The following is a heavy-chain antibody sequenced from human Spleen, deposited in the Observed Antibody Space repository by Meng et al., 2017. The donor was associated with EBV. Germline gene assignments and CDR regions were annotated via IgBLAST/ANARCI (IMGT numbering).Heavy chain of an antibody. CDR1: GGSFRGSY. D-gene: IGHD1-26*01. V-gene: IGHV4-34*01. CDR3: ARGALGRYYDY. Sequence: QVQLQQWGAGLLKPSETLSLTCAVSGGSFRGSYWTWVRQPPGKGLEWIGDINQSGATNYSPSLRSRVTISGDSSKNHFSLKVASVTAADTAIYYCARGALGRYYDYWGQGTLVTVSS. CDR2: INQSGAT. J-gene: IGHJ4*02.